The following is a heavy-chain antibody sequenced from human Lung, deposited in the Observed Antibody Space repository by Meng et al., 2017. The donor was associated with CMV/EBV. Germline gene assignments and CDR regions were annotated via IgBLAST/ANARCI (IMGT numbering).Heavy chain of an antibody. CDR2: ISSSSSYI. V-gene: IGHV3-21*01. Sequence: EVQLLESGGGLVKAGGSRMCCCAASGFTFSSYSMNWVRQAPGKGLEWVSSISSSSSYIYYADSVKGRFTISRDNAKNSLYLQMNSLRAEDTAVYYCARDREVRNFDYWGQGTLVNVSS. D-gene: IGHD3-10*01. CDR1: GFTFSSYS. CDR3: ARDREVRNFDY. J-gene: IGHJ4*02.